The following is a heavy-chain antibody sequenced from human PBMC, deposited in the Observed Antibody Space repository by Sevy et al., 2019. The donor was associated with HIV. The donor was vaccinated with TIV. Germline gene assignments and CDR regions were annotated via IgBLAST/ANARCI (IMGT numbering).Heavy chain of an antibody. CDR3: ARGSRGRGYCSSTSCYAGGPDY. CDR1: GGSFSGYY. D-gene: IGHD2-2*01. V-gene: IGHV4-34*01. CDR2: INHSGST. J-gene: IGHJ4*02. Sequence: SETLSLTCAVYGGSFSGYYWSWIRQPPGKGLEWIGEINHSGSTNYNPSLENRVTISVDTSKNQFSLKLSSVTAADTAVYYCARGSRGRGYCSSTSCYAGGPDYWGQGTLVTVSS.